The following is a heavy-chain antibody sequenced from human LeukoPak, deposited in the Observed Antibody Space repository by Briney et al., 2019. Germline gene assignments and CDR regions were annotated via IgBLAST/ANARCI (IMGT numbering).Heavy chain of an antibody. D-gene: IGHD5-12*01. CDR3: ARVGYSGYDLVSSFDY. CDR1: GYTFTGYY. CDR2: INPNSGGT. V-gene: IGHV1-2*02. J-gene: IGHJ4*02. Sequence: ASVTVSCKASGYTFTGYYMHWVRQAPGQGLEWMGWINPNSGGTNSALKFQGRVTMTRDTSISTTYMKLSRLRSDDTAVYYCARVGYSGYDLVSSFDYWGQGTLVTVSS.